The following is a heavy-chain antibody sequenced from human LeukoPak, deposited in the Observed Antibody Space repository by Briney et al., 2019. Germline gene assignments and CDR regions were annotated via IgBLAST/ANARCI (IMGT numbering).Heavy chain of an antibody. CDR1: GFTFSNSG. D-gene: IGHD1-1*01. CDR3: AIEWYSFYYYYMDV. Sequence: WGSLRLSGAASGFTFSNSGMHWVRQAPGKGLEWVAFIRYAGNNKYYADSVKGRFTISRDNSKNTLYLQMNSLRAEDTAVYFCAIEWYSFYYYYMDVWGKGTTVTISS. J-gene: IGHJ6*03. CDR2: IRYAGNNK. V-gene: IGHV3-30*02.